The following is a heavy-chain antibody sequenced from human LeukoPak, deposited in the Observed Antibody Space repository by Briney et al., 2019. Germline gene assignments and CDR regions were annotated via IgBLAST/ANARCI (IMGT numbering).Heavy chain of an antibody. CDR3: AREKLQLPLGYDY. D-gene: IGHD2-2*01. CDR1: GYTFTGYY. V-gene: IGHV1-2*02. J-gene: IGHJ4*02. CDR2: INPNSGGT. Sequence: GASVKVSCKASGYTFTGYYMHWVRQAPGQGLEWMGWINPNSGGTNYAQKFQGRVTMTRDTSISTAYMELSRLRSDDTAVYYCAREKLQLPLGYDYWGQGTLVTVSS.